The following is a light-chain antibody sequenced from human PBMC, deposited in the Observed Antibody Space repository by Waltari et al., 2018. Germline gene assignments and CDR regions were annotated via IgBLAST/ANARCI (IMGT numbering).Light chain of an antibody. CDR2: GKN. V-gene: IGLV3-19*01. J-gene: IGLJ2*01. CDR1: SLRRYY. CDR3: NSRDNSGVL. Sequence: SSKLTQDPAVSVALGQTVRITCQGDSLRRYYASWYQQKPGQAPVLVMFGKNSRPSGIPDRFSGSSSGNTASLTITGAQAEDEADYHCNSRDNSGVLFGGGTKLTVL.